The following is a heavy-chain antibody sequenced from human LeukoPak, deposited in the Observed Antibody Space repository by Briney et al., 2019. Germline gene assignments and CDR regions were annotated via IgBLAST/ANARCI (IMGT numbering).Heavy chain of an antibody. Sequence: GGSLRPSCAASGFTFSSYWMHWVRQAPGKGLVWVSRINSDGSSTSYADSVKGRFTISRDNAKNTLYLQMNSLRAEDTAVYYCARGSTDTYYYDSSGYYSEYFQHWGQGTLVTVSS. V-gene: IGHV3-74*01. CDR1: GFTFSSYW. CDR2: INSDGSST. CDR3: ARGSTDTYYYDSSGYYSEYFQH. D-gene: IGHD3-22*01. J-gene: IGHJ1*01.